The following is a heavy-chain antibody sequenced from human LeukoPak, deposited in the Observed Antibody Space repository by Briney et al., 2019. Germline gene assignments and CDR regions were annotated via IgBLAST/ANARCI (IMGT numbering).Heavy chain of an antibody. D-gene: IGHD3-9*01. V-gene: IGHV1-69*06. Sequence: SVKFSCKASGGTFSSYAISWVRQAPGQGLEWMGGIIPIFGTANYAQKFQGRVTITADKSTSTAYMELRSLRSDDTAVYYCARDQGYFDRSAWFWGQGSQVTVSS. CDR1: GGTFSSYA. J-gene: IGHJ4*02. CDR2: IIPIFGTA. CDR3: ARDQGYFDRSAWF.